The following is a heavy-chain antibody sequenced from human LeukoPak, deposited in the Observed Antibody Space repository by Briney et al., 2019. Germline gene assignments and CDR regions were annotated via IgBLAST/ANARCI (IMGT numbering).Heavy chain of an antibody. CDR3: ARDGSPTTVRGCSSTSCYVGYDY. CDR1: GGSFSGYY. D-gene: IGHD2-2*01. CDR2: INHSGST. Sequence: SETLSLTCAVYGGSFSGYYWSWIRQPPGKGLEWIGEINHSGSTNYNPSLKSRVTISVDTSKNQFSLKLSSVTAADTAVYYCARDGSPTTVRGCSSTSCYVGYDYWGQGTLVTVSS. J-gene: IGHJ4*02. V-gene: IGHV4-34*01.